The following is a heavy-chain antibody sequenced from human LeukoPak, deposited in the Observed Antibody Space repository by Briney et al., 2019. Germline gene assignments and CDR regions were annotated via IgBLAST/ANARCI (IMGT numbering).Heavy chain of an antibody. J-gene: IGHJ4*02. V-gene: IGHV3-48*04. CDR2: ISSSGDII. Sequence: PGGSLRLSCPASGFTFVVYSMNWAGRAPGRGRGGFSYISSSGDIIYYADSVKGRFTVSRDNAKNSLYLQMNSLRAEDTAVYYCTREDYYYASGHWAQGTLVTVSS. CDR1: GFTFVVYS. D-gene: IGHD3-10*01. CDR3: TREDYYYASGH.